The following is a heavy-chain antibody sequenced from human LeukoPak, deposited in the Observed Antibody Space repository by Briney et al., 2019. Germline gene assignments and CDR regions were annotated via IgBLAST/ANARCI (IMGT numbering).Heavy chain of an antibody. D-gene: IGHD4-17*01. CDR2: ISGSGGST. Sequence: GGSLRLSCAASGFTFSSYWMHWVRQAPGKGLEWVSTISGSGGSTYYADSVKGRFTISRDNSKNTLYLQMNSLRAEDTAVYYCAKSFDYGDYPDAFDIWGQGTMVTVSS. CDR3: AKSFDYGDYPDAFDI. CDR1: GFTFSSYW. J-gene: IGHJ3*02. V-gene: IGHV3-23*01.